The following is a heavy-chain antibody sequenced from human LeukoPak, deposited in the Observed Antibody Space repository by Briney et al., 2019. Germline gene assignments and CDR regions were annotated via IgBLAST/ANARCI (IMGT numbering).Heavy chain of an antibody. CDR3: ARDSIWGNCFDW. CDR2: TYYRSKWFK. J-gene: IGHJ4*01. D-gene: IGHD7-27*01. CDR1: GDSVSSNSAA. V-gene: IGHV6-1*01. Sequence: SQTLSLTCAISGDSVSSNSAAWNWVRQSPSRGLEWLGRTYYRSKWFKDYAVSVKSRIVINTDTSKNQFSLQLNSVTPEDTAVYYCARDSIWGNCFDWWGQGTLVTVSS.